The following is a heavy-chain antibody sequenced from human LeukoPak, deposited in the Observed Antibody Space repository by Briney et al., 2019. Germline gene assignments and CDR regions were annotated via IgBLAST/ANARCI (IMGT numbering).Heavy chain of an antibody. V-gene: IGHV4-59*01. CDR1: GGSISSYY. J-gene: IGHJ5*02. D-gene: IGHD6-6*01. CDR3: ARTTRIAARPGWFDP. CDR2: IYYSGST. Sequence: SETLSLTCTVSGGSISSYYWSWIRQPPGKGLEWIGCIYYSGSTNYNPSLKSRVTISVDTSKNQFSLKLSSVTAADTAVYYCARTTRIAARPGWFDPWGQGTLVTVSS.